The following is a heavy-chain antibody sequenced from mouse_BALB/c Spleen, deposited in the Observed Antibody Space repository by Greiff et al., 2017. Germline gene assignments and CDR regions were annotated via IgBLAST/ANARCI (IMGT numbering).Heavy chain of an antibody. CDR3: ARGRRGNYAMDY. Sequence: EVKLVESGGGLVKPGGSLKLSCAASGFTFSDYYMYWVRQTPEKRLEWVATISDGGSYTYYPDSVKGRFTISRDNAKNNLYLQMSSLKSEDTAMYYCARGRRGNYAMDYWGQGTSVTVSS. J-gene: IGHJ4*01. CDR2: ISDGGSYT. CDR1: GFTFSDYY. V-gene: IGHV5-4*02.